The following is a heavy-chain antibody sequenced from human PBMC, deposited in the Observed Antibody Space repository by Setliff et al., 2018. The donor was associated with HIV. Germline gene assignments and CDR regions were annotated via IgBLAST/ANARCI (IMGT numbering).Heavy chain of an antibody. CDR3: ARHDCGGDCSINWFDP. CDR1: GYSISSDYC. CDR2: MCHGGNNT. D-gene: IGHD2-21*02. V-gene: IGHV4-38-2*01. Sequence: PSETLSLTCGVSGYSISSDYCWGWIRQPPGKGLEWIGNMCHGGNNTYYNPSLKSRVTLSLDTSKNQFSLELTSVTAADTAVYYCARHDCGGDCSINWFDPWGQGTLVTVS. J-gene: IGHJ5*02.